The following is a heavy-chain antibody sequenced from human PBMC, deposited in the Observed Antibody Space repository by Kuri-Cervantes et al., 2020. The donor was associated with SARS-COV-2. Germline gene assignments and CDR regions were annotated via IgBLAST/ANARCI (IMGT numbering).Heavy chain of an antibody. V-gene: IGHV3-30-3*01. D-gene: IGHD6-19*01. CDR1: GFIFSDYA. J-gene: IGHJ4*02. Sequence: GESLKISCAASGFIFSDYAMNWVRQAPGKGLEWVAVISYDGSNKYYADSVKGRFTISRDNSKNTLYLQMNSLRAEDTAVYYCARAHNGRAVADFDYWGQGTLVTVSS. CDR3: ARAHNGRAVADFDY. CDR2: ISYDGSNK.